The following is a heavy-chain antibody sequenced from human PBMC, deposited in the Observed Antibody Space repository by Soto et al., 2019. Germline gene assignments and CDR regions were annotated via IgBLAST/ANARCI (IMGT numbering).Heavy chain of an antibody. D-gene: IGHD1-20*01. CDR3: ARDPPITGSLRGTPLMAV. CDR1: GYSFTSYG. Sequence: GSVKVSCKASGYSFTSYGISWVRQAPGQGLEWMGWISAYNGNTNYEQKFQGRVAMTTDTSTNTAYLELRTLGSDDAAVYYCARDPPITGSLRGTPLMAVWGQGTTVTVSS. J-gene: IGHJ6*02. CDR2: ISAYNGNT. V-gene: IGHV1-18*04.